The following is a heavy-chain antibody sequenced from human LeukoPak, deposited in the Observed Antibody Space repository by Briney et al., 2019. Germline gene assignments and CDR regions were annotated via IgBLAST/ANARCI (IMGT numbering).Heavy chain of an antibody. J-gene: IGHJ6*03. V-gene: IGHV4-39*07. CDR1: GGSISSSSYY. Sequence: SETLSLTCTVPGGSISSSSYYWGWIRQPPGKGLEWIGSIYYSGSTYYNPSLKSRVTISVDTSKNQFSLKLSSVTAADTAVYYCARTTMVRGYYMDVWGKGTTVTVSS. D-gene: IGHD3-10*01. CDR3: ARTTMVRGYYMDV. CDR2: IYYSGST.